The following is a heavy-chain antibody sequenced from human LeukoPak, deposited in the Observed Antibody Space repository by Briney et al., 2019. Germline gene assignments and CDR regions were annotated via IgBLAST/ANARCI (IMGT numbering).Heavy chain of an antibody. CDR2: IYYSGST. CDR3: AREGYCSGGSCYSDY. D-gene: IGHD2-15*01. CDR1: GGSISSYY. V-gene: IGHV4-59*01. Sequence: SETLSLTCTVSGGSISSYYWSWIRQAPGKGLEWIGNIYYSGSTNYNPSLKSRVTISVDTSKNQFSLKLSSVTAADTAVYYCAREGYCSGGSCYSDYWGQGTLVTVSS. J-gene: IGHJ4*02.